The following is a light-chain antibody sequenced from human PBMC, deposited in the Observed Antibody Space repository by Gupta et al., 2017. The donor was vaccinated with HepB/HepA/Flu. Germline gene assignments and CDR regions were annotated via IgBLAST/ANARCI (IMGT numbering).Light chain of an antibody. Sequence: EILLTQSPGTLSLSPGERATLSCRASQSFRNTYLAWYQQKPGQAPRLIMYGVSVRATGIPDRFSGSGSGTEFTLTISRLEPEDFAVYYCQQHETLPFTFGPGTKVDIK. J-gene: IGKJ3*01. CDR2: GVS. V-gene: IGKV3-20*01. CDR3: QQHETLPFT. CDR1: QSFRNTY.